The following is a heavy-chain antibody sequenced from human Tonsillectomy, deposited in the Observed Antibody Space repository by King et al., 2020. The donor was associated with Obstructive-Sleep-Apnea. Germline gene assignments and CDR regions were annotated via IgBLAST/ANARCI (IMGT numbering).Heavy chain of an antibody. J-gene: IGHJ4*02. V-gene: IGHV3-43*01. D-gene: IGHD5-18*01. CDR1: GFTFDDYT. CDR3: AKGEYSYGLN. CDR2: ISWDGGST. Sequence: VQLVESGGVVVQPGGSLRLSCAASGFTFDDYTMHWVRQAPGKGLEWVSLISWDGGSTYYADSVKGRFTISRDNSKNSLYLQMNSLRTEDTALYYCAKGEYSYGLNWGKGTLVTVSS.